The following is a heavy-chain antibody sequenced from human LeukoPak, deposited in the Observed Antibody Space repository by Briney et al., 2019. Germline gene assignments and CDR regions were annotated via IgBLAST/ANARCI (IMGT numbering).Heavy chain of an antibody. CDR2: ISGIGDNT. J-gene: IGHJ4*02. CDR3: AKGVKSGPQGYFDY. V-gene: IGHV3-23*01. CDR1: GFSFSSYA. Sequence: GGSLRLSCAASGFSFSSYAMNWVRQAPGKGLEWVSGISGIGDNTYYADSVKGRFTISRDNSKNTLQLQMNSLRAEDTAVYYCAKGVKSGPQGYFDYWGQGTLVTVSS.